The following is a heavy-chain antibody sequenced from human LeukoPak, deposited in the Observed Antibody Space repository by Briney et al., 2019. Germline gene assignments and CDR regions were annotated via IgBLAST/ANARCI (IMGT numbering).Heavy chain of an antibody. D-gene: IGHD1-26*01. CDR3: ARDKAGATF. CDR1: GYTFTSYT. CDR2: ISAYNGNT. V-gene: IGHV1-18*01. Sequence: GSSVKVSCKASGYTFTSYTISWVRQAPGQGLEWMGWISAYNGNTDYAQKLQDRVTMTTDTSTSTAYMELRSLRSDDTAVYYCARDKAGATFRGQGTLVTVSS. J-gene: IGHJ4*02.